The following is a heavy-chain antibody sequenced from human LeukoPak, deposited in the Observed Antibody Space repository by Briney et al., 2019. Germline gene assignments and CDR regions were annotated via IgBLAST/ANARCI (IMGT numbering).Heavy chain of an antibody. D-gene: IGHD3-22*01. CDR1: GYTFTGHY. CDR2: INPTSGVT. J-gene: IGHJ4*02. Sequence: ASVKVSCKASGYTFTGHYMHWVRQARGQGLEWMGWINPTSGVTNYAQKFQGRVTMTRDTSNSTAYMELSRLGSDDTAVYYCARDNSFDSSAYYYSSSDFDYWGQGTLVTVSS. CDR3: ARDNSFDSSAYYYSSSDFDY. V-gene: IGHV1-2*02.